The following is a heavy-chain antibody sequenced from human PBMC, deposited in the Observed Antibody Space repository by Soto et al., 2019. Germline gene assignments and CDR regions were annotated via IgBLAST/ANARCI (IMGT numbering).Heavy chain of an antibody. CDR1: GDSMSLFY. J-gene: IGHJ6*02. Sequence: QAPLRESGPGLVKPSETLSLTCTVSGDSMSLFYWNWIRQSPVKVLEWIGYSYSSGNTNYNPSLKSRVAISVDTSKNQFYLQLSAVTAADKAVYYCARGVYYYWSGYYAGSGLDVWGQGTTVIVP. CDR3: ARGVYYYWSGYYAGSGLDV. CDR2: SYSSGNT. V-gene: IGHV4-59*13. D-gene: IGHD3-3*01.